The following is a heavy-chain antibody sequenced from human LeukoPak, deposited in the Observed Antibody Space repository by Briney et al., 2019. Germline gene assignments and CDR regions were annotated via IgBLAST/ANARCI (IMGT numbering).Heavy chain of an antibody. D-gene: IGHD1-1*01. V-gene: IGHV4-38-2*01. CDR3: ARGVALSDHGIIDS. Sequence: SETLSHTCAVSAYSVKSGLFWAWIRQPPGKGLEWIATIYHNRITHYNTSLKSRVTISVDTSKNQFSLKMSSVTAADTAVYYCARGVALSDHGIIDSRGQGTLATVSS. CDR1: AYSVKSGLF. J-gene: IGHJ4*02. CDR2: IYHNRIT.